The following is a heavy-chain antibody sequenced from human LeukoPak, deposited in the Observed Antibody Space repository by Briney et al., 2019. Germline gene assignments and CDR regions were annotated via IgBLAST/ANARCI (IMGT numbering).Heavy chain of an antibody. V-gene: IGHV3-23*01. CDR3: AKVRDGQYYYNSGKMDY. D-gene: IGHD3-10*01. Sequence: PGGSLRLSCAASGFTFSSYTMNWVRQALGQGLEWVSTISDPHSGSQTHYADSVKGRFTISRDDSQNTVYLQMDSLRAEDTAVYYCAKVRDGQYYYNSGKMDYWGQGTLVTVSS. J-gene: IGHJ4*02. CDR1: GFTFSSYT. CDR2: ISDPHSGSQT.